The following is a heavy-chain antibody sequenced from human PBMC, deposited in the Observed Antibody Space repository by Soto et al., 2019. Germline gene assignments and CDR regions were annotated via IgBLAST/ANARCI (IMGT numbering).Heavy chain of an antibody. D-gene: IGHD6-19*01. V-gene: IGHV1-69*13. Sequence: GASVKVSCKASGGTFSSYAISWVRQAPGQGLEWMGGIIPIFGTANYAQKFQGRVTITADESTSTAYMELSSLRSEDTAVYYCARDGICVVAGTEHYYFDYWGPGTLVTVSS. CDR2: IIPIFGTA. CDR1: GGTFSSYA. CDR3: ARDGICVVAGTEHYYFDY. J-gene: IGHJ4*02.